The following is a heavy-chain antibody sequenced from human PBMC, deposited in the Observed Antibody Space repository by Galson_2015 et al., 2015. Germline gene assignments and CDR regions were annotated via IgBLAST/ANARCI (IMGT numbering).Heavy chain of an antibody. Sequence: SLRLSCAASGFTFDDYGMSWVRRAPGKGLEWVSGINWNGGSTGYADSVKGRFTISRDNAKNSLYLQMNSLRAEDTALYHCARATTYYYDSSGYDDAFDIWGQGTMVTVSS. CDR1: GFTFDDYG. CDR3: ARATTYYYDSSGYDDAFDI. D-gene: IGHD3-22*01. J-gene: IGHJ3*02. CDR2: INWNGGST. V-gene: IGHV3-20*01.